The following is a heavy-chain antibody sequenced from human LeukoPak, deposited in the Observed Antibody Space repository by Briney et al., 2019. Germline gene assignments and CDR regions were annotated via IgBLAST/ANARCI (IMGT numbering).Heavy chain of an antibody. Sequence: GGSLRLSCAASGFTFSSYSMNWVRQAPGKGLEWVSSISSSSPYIYYADSVKGRFTISRDNSKNTLYLQMNSLKAEDTAVYYCAKDVGYGDPPGFDYWGQGTLVTVSS. V-gene: IGHV3-21*01. CDR3: AKDVGYGDPPGFDY. D-gene: IGHD4-17*01. CDR2: ISSSSPYI. J-gene: IGHJ4*02. CDR1: GFTFSSYS.